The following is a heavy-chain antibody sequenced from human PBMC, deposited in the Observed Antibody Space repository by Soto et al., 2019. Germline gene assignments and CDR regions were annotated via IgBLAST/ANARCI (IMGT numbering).Heavy chain of an antibody. D-gene: IGHD3-9*01. Sequence: GGSLRLSCAASGFTFSSYAMSWVRKAPGKGLEWVSAISDSGGSTYYADSVKGRFTISRDNSKNTLYLQMNSLSAEDTAVYYCAKGTTYYDLLTGYSSFDYWGQGTLVTVSS. CDR2: ISDSGGST. CDR1: GFTFSSYA. V-gene: IGHV3-23*01. CDR3: AKGTTYYDLLTGYSSFDY. J-gene: IGHJ4*02.